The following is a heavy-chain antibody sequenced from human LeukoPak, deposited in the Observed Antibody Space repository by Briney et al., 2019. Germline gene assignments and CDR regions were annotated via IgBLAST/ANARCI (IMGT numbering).Heavy chain of an antibody. V-gene: IGHV3-11*04. D-gene: IGHD3-3*01. CDR3: AKDWELRFLEWSLGDY. J-gene: IGHJ4*02. Sequence: PGGSLRLSCEASGFTFSDYFMSWIRQAPGTGLEWVSYISSSGSTIYYADSVKGRFTISRDNSKNTLYLQMNSLRAEDTAVYYCAKDWELRFLEWSLGDYWGQGTLVTVSS. CDR2: ISSSGSTI. CDR1: GFTFSDYF.